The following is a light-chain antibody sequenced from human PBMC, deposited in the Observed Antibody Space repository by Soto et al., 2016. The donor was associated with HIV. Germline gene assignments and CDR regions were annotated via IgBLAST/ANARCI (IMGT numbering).Light chain of an antibody. V-gene: IGLV3-21*03. Sequence: SYELTQSPSVSVAPGKTARITCGGNNIGSKSVHWYQQKPGQAPVLVVYDDSHRPSGIPERFSGSNSGNTATLTISRVEAGDEADYYCQVWDSSSDHPVFGGGTKLTVL. CDR1: NIGSKS. CDR3: QVWDSSSDHPV. J-gene: IGLJ2*01. CDR2: DDS.